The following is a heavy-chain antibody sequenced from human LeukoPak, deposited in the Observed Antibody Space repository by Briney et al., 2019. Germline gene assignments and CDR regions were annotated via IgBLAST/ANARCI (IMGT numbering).Heavy chain of an antibody. J-gene: IGHJ4*02. V-gene: IGHV3-7*01. CDR1: GFTFSSYA. CDR3: ARGVVVVVAATRYFDY. CDR2: IKQDGSEK. Sequence: GGSLRLSCAASGFTFSSYAMHWARQAPGKGLEWVANIKQDGSEKYYVDSVKGRFTISRDNAKNSLYLQMNSLRAEDTAVYYCARGVVVVVAATRYFDYWGQGTLVTVSS. D-gene: IGHD2-15*01.